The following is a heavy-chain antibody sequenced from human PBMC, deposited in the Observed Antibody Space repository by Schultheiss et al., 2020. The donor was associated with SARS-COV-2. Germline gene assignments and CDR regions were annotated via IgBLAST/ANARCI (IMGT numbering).Heavy chain of an antibody. CDR1: GFTVSSNY. CDR3: ARAVVMTTVTTTNYYGMDV. V-gene: IGHV3-66*02. Sequence: GGSLRLSCAASGFTVSSNYMSWVRQAPGKGLEWVSAISGSGGSTYYADSVKGRFTISRDNSKNTLYLQMNSLRAEDTAVYYCARAVVMTTVTTTNYYGMDVWGQGTTVTVSS. D-gene: IGHD4-11*01. J-gene: IGHJ6*02. CDR2: ISGSGGST.